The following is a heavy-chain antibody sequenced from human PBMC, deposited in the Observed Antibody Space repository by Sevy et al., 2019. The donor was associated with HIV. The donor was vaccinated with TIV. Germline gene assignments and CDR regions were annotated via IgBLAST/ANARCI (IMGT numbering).Heavy chain of an antibody. CDR2: ISWNGFST. D-gene: IGHD5-18*01. Sequence: GGSLRLSCVASGSGFRFDDYAVNWVRQAPGKGLEWVAGISWNGFSTGYGDSVKGRATISRDNAKNSVYLQMNNLRDEDTAWYYCAKDTVPVGYRFDYQYTYYYGMDVWGQGTTVTVSS. V-gene: IGHV3-9*01. J-gene: IGHJ6*02. CDR3: AKDTVPVGYRFDYQYTYYYGMDV. CDR1: GSGFRFDDYA.